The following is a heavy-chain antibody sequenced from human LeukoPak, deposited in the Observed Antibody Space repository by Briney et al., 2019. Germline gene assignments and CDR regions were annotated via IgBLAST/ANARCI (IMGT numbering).Heavy chain of an antibody. V-gene: IGHV3-74*01. CDR1: GFTFSSYW. D-gene: IGHD5-18*01. CDR2: INSDGSST. CDR3: AKELLVSYGPVGFDY. Sequence: GGSLRLSCAASGFTFSSYWMHWVRQAPGKGLVWVSRINSDGSSTNYADSVKGRFTISRDNAKNTLYLQMNSLRAEDTAVYYCAKELLVSYGPVGFDYWGQGTLVTVSS. J-gene: IGHJ4*02.